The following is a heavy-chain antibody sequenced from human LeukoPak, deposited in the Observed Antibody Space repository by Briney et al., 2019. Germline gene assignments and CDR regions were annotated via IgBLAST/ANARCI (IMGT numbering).Heavy chain of an antibody. CDR2: IGAAGGT. Sequence: PGGSLRLSCAASGFTLSTHDMVWARQITGKGLEWVSAIGAAGGTYYPGSVKGRFTISRENAKNSLYLQMNSLRVGDTAVYYCARGWERGFDCWGQGTLVTVSS. CDR1: GFTLSTHD. D-gene: IGHD1-26*01. J-gene: IGHJ4*02. V-gene: IGHV3-13*01. CDR3: ARGWERGFDC.